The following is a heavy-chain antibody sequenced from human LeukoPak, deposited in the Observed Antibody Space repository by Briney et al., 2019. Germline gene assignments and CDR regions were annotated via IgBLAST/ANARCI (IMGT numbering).Heavy chain of an antibody. CDR1: GGSISSYY. D-gene: IGHD2-15*01. J-gene: IGHJ4*02. CDR2: IYYSGST. Sequence: SETLSLTCTISGGSISSYYWSWIRQPPGKGLEWIGYIYYSGSTNYNPSLKSRVTISVDTSKNQFSLKLSSVTAADTAVYYCARGVALDYWGEGTLVTVSS. CDR3: ARGVALDY. V-gene: IGHV4-59*01.